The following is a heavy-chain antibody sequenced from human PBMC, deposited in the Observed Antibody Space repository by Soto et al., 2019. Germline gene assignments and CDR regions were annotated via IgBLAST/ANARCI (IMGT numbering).Heavy chain of an antibody. V-gene: IGHV3-23*01. D-gene: IGHD2-8*02. Sequence: GGSLRLSCSASAFSFSDYVMNWVRQAPGKGLEWVSTILSDGRTFYVDSVKGRFTISRDSSQNTVYLQMNSLTAGDTALYYCAKATATGGGAFDICGQGTMVTV. CDR3: AKATATGGGAFDI. CDR2: ILSDGRT. CDR1: AFSFSDYV. J-gene: IGHJ3*02.